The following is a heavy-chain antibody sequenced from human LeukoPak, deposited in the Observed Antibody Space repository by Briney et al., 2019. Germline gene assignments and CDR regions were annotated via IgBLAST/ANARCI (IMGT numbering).Heavy chain of an antibody. V-gene: IGHV1-69*01. J-gene: IGHJ4*02. D-gene: IGHD5-24*01. CDR2: IIPIFGTA. CDR1: GGTFSSYA. Sequence: ASVKVSCKASGGTFSSYAISWVRQAPGQGLERMGGIIPIFGTANYAQKFQGRVTITADESTSTAYMELSSLRSEDTAVYYCARSDGYSAHSDYWGQGTLVTVSS. CDR3: ARSDGYSAHSDY.